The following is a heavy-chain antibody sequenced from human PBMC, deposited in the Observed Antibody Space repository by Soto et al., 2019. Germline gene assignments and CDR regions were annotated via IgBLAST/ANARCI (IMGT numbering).Heavy chain of an antibody. CDR2: IKSKTDGGTT. V-gene: IGHV3-15*01. D-gene: IGHD6-13*01. CDR3: TSLYSSSWYYYYYGMDV. J-gene: IGHJ6*02. CDR1: GFTFSNAW. Sequence: LRLSCAASGFTFSNAWMSWVRQAPGKGLEWVGRIKSKTDGGTTDYAAPVKGRFTISRDDSKNTLYLQMNSLKTEDTAVYYCTSLYSSSWYYYYYGMDVWGQGNTVTVSS.